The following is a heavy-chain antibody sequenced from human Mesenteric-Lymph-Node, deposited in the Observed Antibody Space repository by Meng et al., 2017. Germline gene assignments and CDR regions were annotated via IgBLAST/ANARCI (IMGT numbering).Heavy chain of an antibody. D-gene: IGHD2-2*01. CDR3: ARDLGFCSSTSCSITYFDL. CDR1: GYTFIDSY. V-gene: IGHV1-69*04. J-gene: IGHJ2*01. CDR2: IIPILGIA. Sequence: SVKVSCKASGYTFIDSYVHWVRQAPGQGLEWMGRIIPILGIANYAQKFQGRVTITADKSTSTAYMELSSLRSEDTAVYYCARDLGFCSSTSCSITYFDLWGRGTLVTVSS.